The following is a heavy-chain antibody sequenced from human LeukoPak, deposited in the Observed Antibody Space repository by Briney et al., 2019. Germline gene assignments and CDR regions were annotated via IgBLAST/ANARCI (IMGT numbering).Heavy chain of an antibody. J-gene: IGHJ6*03. CDR1: GLTFNNYA. Sequence: GGSLRLSCAASGLTFNNYAMSWVRQAPGKGLEGVSVISGNSATTYYADSVKGRFTISRDNAKNSLYLQMNSLRAEDTAVYYCARSSGWYHRGPDYYYYYMDVWGKGTTVTVS. CDR3: ARSSGWYHRGPDYYYYYMDV. D-gene: IGHD6-19*01. V-gene: IGHV3-23*01. CDR2: ISGNSATT.